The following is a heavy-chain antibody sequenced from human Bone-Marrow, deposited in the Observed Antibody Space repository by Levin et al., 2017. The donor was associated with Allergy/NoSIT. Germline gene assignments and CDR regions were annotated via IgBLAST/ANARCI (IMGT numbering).Heavy chain of an antibody. Sequence: PGGSLRLSCAASGFTFSSYSMNWVRQAPGKGLEWVSYISSSSSTIYYADSVKGRFTISRDNAKNSLYLQMNSLRDEDTAVYYCARDKVAVARLVYYGMDVWGQGTTVTVSS. CDR3: ARDKVAVARLVYYGMDV. CDR2: ISSSSSTI. D-gene: IGHD6-19*01. V-gene: IGHV3-48*02. CDR1: GFTFSSYS. J-gene: IGHJ6*02.